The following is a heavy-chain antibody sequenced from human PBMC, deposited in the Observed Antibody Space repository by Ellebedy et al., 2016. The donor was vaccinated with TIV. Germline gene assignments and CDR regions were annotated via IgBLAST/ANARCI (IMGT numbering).Heavy chain of an antibody. CDR2: IVFSGTAA. CDR1: GFTFNIAG. Sequence: GGSLRLSXAASGFTFNIAGMTWVRQAPGKGLEWVGTIVFSGTAAYYSDSVKGRFIISRDNAKNSLFLQMNSLRVEDTAVYYCARDGSEWSRGYWGQGTLVTVSS. CDR3: ARDGSEWSRGY. D-gene: IGHD3-3*01. J-gene: IGHJ4*02. V-gene: IGHV3-21*01.